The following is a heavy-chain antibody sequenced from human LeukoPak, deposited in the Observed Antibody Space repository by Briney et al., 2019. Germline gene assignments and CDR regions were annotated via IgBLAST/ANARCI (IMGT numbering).Heavy chain of an antibody. CDR3: ARHGDYSSGGGYFDY. Sequence: SETLSLTCTVSGGSISSYYWSWIRQPPGKGLEWIGYIYYSGSTNYNPSLKSRVTTSVDTSKNQFSLKLSSVTAADTAVYYCARHGDYSSGGGYFDYWGQGTLVTVSS. V-gene: IGHV4-59*08. D-gene: IGHD6-19*01. CDR2: IYYSGST. J-gene: IGHJ4*02. CDR1: GGSISSYY.